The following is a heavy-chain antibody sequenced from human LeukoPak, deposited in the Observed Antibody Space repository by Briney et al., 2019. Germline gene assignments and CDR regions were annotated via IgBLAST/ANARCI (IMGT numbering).Heavy chain of an antibody. CDR3: ARVTDYDSYYGMDV. Sequence: KPSETLSLTCTVSGGSISSYYWSWIRQPPGKGLEWIGYIYYSGSTNYNPSLKSRVTISVDTSKNQFSLKLSSVTAADTAVYYCARVTDYDSYYGMDVWGQGTTVTVSS. J-gene: IGHJ6*02. CDR1: GGSISSYY. CDR2: IYYSGST. V-gene: IGHV4-59*01. D-gene: IGHD2-8*02.